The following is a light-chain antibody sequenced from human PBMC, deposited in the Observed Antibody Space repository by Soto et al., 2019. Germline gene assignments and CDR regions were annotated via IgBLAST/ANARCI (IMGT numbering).Light chain of an antibody. CDR1: SGHSSYI. CDR2: LEGSGSY. J-gene: IGLJ3*02. V-gene: IGLV4-60*02. Sequence: QLVLTQSSSASGSLGSSVKLTCTLSSGHSSYIIAWHQQQPGKAPRYLMKLEGSGSYNKGSGVPDRFSGSSSGADRYLTISNLQFEDEADYYCETWDSNTHTVFGGGTQLTVL. CDR3: ETWDSNTHTV.